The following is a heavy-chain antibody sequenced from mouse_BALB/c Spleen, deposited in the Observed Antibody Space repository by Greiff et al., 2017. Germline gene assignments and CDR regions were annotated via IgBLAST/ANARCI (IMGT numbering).Heavy chain of an antibody. CDR2: ISSGSSTS. V-gene: IGHV5-17*02. CDR3: ARREYGNLYAMDY. J-gene: IGHJ4*01. Sequence: EVKLVESGGGLVQPGGSRKLSCAAPGFTFSSFGMHWVRQAPEKGLEWVAYISSGSSTSYYADTVKGRFTISRDNPKNTLFLQMTSLRSEDTAMYYCARREYGNLYAMDYWGQGTSVTVSS. D-gene: IGHD2-10*02. CDR1: GFTFSSFG.